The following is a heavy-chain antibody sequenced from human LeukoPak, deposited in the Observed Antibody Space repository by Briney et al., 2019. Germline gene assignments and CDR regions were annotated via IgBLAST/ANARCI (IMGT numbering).Heavy chain of an antibody. Sequence: ASVKASCKASGYTFTSYDINWVRQATGQGLEWMGWMNPNSGNTGYAQKFQGRVTMTRNTSISTAYMELSSLRSEDTAGYYCAREIDYGDYDFDYWGQGTLVTVSS. D-gene: IGHD4-17*01. J-gene: IGHJ4*02. CDR3: AREIDYGDYDFDY. CDR1: GYTFTSYD. CDR2: MNPNSGNT. V-gene: IGHV1-8*01.